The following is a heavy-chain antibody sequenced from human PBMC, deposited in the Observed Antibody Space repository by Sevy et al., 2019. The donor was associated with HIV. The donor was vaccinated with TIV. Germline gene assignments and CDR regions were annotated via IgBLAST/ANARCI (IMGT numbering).Heavy chain of an antibody. D-gene: IGHD5-12*01. CDR2: IRRNSHEPYGGTT. V-gene: IGHV3-49*03. Sequence: GGSLRLSCTSSGFTFGDYARSWFRQAPGKGLEWVAFIRRNSHEPYGGTTEYAASVKGRFTISRDDSKSIAYLQMNSLKTEDTAVYYCTRPLATADTPEYFFDYWGQGILVTVSS. J-gene: IGHJ4*02. CDR1: GFTFGDYA. CDR3: TRPLATADTPEYFFDY.